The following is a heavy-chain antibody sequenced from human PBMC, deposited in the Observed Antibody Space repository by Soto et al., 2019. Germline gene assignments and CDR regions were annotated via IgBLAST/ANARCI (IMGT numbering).Heavy chain of an antibody. D-gene: IGHD2-15*01. Sequence: EVQLVESGGGLVKPGGSLRLSRVASAFSLSNAWMNWGRQAPGKGLEWVGRIKWSSHAGAIHYAAPVKGRFTISRDDSKNTLYLQLNSLTTADTAVYYCTRGGALGNYFDYWGQGTLVTVSS. V-gene: IGHV3-15*07. J-gene: IGHJ4*02. CDR1: AFSLSNAW. CDR2: IKWSSHAGAI. CDR3: TRGGALGNYFDY.